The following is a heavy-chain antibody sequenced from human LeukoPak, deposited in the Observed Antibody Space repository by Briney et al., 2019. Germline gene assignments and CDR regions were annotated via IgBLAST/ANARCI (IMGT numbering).Heavy chain of an antibody. J-gene: IGHJ4*02. CDR3: AKDLGYYDSSGYYPFDY. CDR2: IDIPGNT. V-gene: IGHV3-13*01. CDR1: GFTLSNYD. Sequence: GGSLRLSCAASGFTLSNYDMHWVRQATGKGLEWVSGIDIPGNTYYPDSVKGRFTISRDNSKNTLYLQMNSLRAEDTAVYYCAKDLGYYDSSGYYPFDYWGQGTLVTVSS. D-gene: IGHD3-22*01.